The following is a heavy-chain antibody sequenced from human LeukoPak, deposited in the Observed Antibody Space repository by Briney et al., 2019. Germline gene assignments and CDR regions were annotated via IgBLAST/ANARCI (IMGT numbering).Heavy chain of an antibody. D-gene: IGHD5-12*01. Sequence: GGSLRLSCAASGFTFSSYGMHWVRQAPGKGLEWVAVIWYDGSNKYYADSVKGRFTISRDNSKNTRYLQMNSLRAEDTAVYYCARVGVATIDPEDYYYYYGMDVWGKGTTVTVSS. CDR3: ARVGVATIDPEDYYYYYGMDV. CDR1: GFTFSSYG. V-gene: IGHV3-33*01. J-gene: IGHJ6*04. CDR2: IWYDGSNK.